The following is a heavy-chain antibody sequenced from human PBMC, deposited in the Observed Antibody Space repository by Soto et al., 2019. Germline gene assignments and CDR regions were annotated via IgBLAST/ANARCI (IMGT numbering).Heavy chain of an antibody. CDR3: ARVYMVRGTIIRYFDY. CDR1: GGSISSGGYY. J-gene: IGHJ4*02. Sequence: ASETLSLTCTVSGGSISSGGYYWSCIRQHPGKGLEWIGYIYYSGSTNYNPSLKSRVTISVDKSKNQFSLKLSSVTAADTAVYYCARVYMVRGTIIRYFDYWGQGTLVTVSS. CDR2: IYYSGST. D-gene: IGHD3-10*01. V-gene: IGHV4-31*03.